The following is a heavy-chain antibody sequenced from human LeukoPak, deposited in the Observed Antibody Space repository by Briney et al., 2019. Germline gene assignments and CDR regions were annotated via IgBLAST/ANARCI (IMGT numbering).Heavy chain of an antibody. CDR3: GRRPAVDGPFDN. CDR2: IYSSGTT. D-gene: IGHD3/OR15-3a*01. Sequence: SETLSLTCVVSGGSIHRSFWTWVRQPPGKGLEWIGRIYSSGTTDYSPSLKSRLTIAIDTSKNQFSLRLASVTAADTAVYYCGRRPAVDGPFDNWGQGILVAVSS. V-gene: IGHV4-59*01. J-gene: IGHJ4*02. CDR1: GGSIHRSF.